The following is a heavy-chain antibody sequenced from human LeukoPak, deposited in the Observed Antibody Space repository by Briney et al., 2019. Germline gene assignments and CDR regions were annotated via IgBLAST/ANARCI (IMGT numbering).Heavy chain of an antibody. V-gene: IGHV5-51*01. Sequence: GASLKISCKGSGYSFTSYWIGWVRQMPGKGLEWMGIIYPGDSDTRYSPSFQGQVTISADKSISTAYLQWSSLKASDTAMYYRARRGSYSSSWYGYYFDYWGQGTLVTVSS. CDR1: GYSFTSYW. CDR3: ARRGSYSSSWYGYYFDY. D-gene: IGHD6-13*01. J-gene: IGHJ4*02. CDR2: IYPGDSDT.